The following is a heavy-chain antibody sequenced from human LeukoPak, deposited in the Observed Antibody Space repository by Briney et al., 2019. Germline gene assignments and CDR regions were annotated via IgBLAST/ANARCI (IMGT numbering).Heavy chain of an antibody. D-gene: IGHD3-10*01. J-gene: IGHJ3*02. CDR2: IRSKANSYAT. CDR1: GFTFSGSA. CDR3: TRHDRINDI. V-gene: IGHV3-73*01. Sequence: PGGSLRLSCAASGFTFSGSAMHWVRQASGKGLEGVGRIRSKANSYATPYAASVKGRFTISRDDSKNTAYLQINSLKTEDTAVYYCTRHDRINDIWGQGTMVTVSS.